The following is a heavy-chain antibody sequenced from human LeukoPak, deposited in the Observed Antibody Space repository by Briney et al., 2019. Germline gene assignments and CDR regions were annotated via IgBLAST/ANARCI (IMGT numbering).Heavy chain of an antibody. CDR2: ISGSGGST. V-gene: IGHV3-23*01. Sequence: GGSLRLSCAASGFTFSSYGMHWVRQAPGKGLEWVSAISGSGGSTYYADSAKGRFTISRDNSKNTLYLQMNSLRAEDTAVYYCAKDRAWIQLWSERYYWGQGTLVTVSS. J-gene: IGHJ4*02. CDR1: GFTFSSYG. CDR3: AKDRAWIQLWSERYY. D-gene: IGHD5-18*01.